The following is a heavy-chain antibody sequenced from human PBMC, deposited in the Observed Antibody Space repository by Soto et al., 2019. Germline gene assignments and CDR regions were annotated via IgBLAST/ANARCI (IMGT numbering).Heavy chain of an antibody. Sequence: SETLSLTCTVSGGSISSYYWSWIRQPPGKGLEWIGYIYYSGSTNYNPSLKSRVTISVDTSKNQFSLKLSSVTAADTAVYYCARGLRYSYGYIDYWGQGTLVTVSS. CDR1: GGSISSYY. CDR3: ARGLRYSYGYIDY. D-gene: IGHD5-18*01. CDR2: IYYSGST. J-gene: IGHJ4*02. V-gene: IGHV4-59*12.